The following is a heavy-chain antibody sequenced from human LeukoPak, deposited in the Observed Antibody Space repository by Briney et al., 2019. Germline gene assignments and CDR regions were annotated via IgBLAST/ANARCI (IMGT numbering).Heavy chain of an antibody. Sequence: PSETLSLTCAVYGGSFSGYYWSWIRQPPGKGLEWIGEINHSGSTNYNPSLKSRVTISVDTSKNQFSLKLSPVTAADTAVYYCVAAAAGFDYWGQGTLVTVSS. J-gene: IGHJ4*02. D-gene: IGHD6-13*01. CDR2: INHSGST. V-gene: IGHV4-34*01. CDR1: GGSFSGYY. CDR3: VAAAAGFDY.